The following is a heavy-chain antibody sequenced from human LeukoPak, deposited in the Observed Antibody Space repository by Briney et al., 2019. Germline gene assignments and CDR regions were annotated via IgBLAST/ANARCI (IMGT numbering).Heavy chain of an antibody. D-gene: IGHD2-21*01. J-gene: IGHJ3*02. CDR2: ISYSGIS. CDR3: ARRRLGHAFDI. V-gene: IGHV4-39*02. CDR1: GGSISSTSYY. Sequence: SETLSLTCTVSGGSISSTSYYWGCIRQPPGKGLEWIVTISYSGISYYNPSLESRVTISVDTSKNHFSLRVSPVTAADTAVYYCARRRLGHAFDIWGQGTMVTVSS.